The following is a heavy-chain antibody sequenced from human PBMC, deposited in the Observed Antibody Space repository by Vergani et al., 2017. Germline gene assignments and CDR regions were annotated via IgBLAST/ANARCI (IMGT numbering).Heavy chain of an antibody. CDR3: AKVGRPEVAGTFGAFDI. CDR1: GFTFIMHA. CDR2: LSASDRRT. J-gene: IGHJ3*02. Sequence: EVQLLESGGDLVQPGGSLRLSCAASGFTFIMHAMSWVRQAPGKGLEWVSTLSASDRRTHYADSVKGRFTISRDNSKNTLFLHMNSLRPEDTAVYYCAKVGRPEVAGTFGAFDIWGQGTMVTVSS. D-gene: IGHD6-19*01. V-gene: IGHV3-23*01.